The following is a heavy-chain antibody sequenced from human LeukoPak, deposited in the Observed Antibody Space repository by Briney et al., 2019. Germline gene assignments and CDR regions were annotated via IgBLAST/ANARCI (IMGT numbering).Heavy chain of an antibody. CDR3: ARPDEPPPAEDSQH. CDR1: GFSVSSNY. V-gene: IGHV3-53*01. Sequence: GGSLRLSCAASGFSVSSNYMSWVRQAPGKGLEWVSVIYSGGSTYYADAVKGRFTISRDNSKNTLYLQMKSRRAEDTTVYYCARPDEPPPAEDSQHWGQGTLVTVPS. J-gene: IGHJ1*01. CDR2: IYSGGST.